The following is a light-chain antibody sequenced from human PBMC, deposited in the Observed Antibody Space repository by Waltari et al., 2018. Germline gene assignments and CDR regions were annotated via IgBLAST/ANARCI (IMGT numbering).Light chain of an antibody. CDR2: GAS. CDR3: QHYNNRPPYS. CDR1: QGISNN. V-gene: IGKV3-15*01. Sequence: EIELTQSPATLSASPGERVPLSCRASQGISNNLVWYQHKPGQSPRLLIYGASARATGVPERFSGSGYRTEFTLTISSLQSEDFAVYYCQHYNNRPPYSFGQGTKLEIK. J-gene: IGKJ2*03.